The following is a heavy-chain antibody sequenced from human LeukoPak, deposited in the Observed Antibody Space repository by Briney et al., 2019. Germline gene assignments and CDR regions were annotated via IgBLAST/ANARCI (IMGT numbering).Heavy chain of an antibody. CDR3: AKVPVFSLTISEVVTDDAFDI. CDR2: ISGSGGST. J-gene: IGHJ3*02. V-gene: IGHV3-23*01. D-gene: IGHD3-3*01. CDR1: RFIFSSYA. Sequence: GGSLRLSCAASRFIFSSYAMSWVRQAPGKGLEWVSAISGSGGSTYYADSVKGRFTISRDNSKNTLYLQMNSLRAEDTAVYYCAKVPVFSLTISEVVTDDAFDIWGQGTIVTVST.